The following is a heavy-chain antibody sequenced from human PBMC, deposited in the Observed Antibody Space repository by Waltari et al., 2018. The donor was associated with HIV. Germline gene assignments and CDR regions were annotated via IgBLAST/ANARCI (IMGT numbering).Heavy chain of an antibody. CDR1: GGSVDSATYY. CDR2: ISHSGSA. D-gene: IGHD6-13*01. J-gene: IGHJ4*02. CDR3: ARRNLPIAAWDY. Sequence: QVQLQESGPGLVKPSETLSLTCTVSGGSVDSATYYWTWIRQPPGKGLEWIGYISHSGSAYYNPSLKSRVTISVDTSKNQFSLKVTSVTAADTAVYFCARRNLPIAAWDYWGQGTLVTVST. V-gene: IGHV4-61*01.